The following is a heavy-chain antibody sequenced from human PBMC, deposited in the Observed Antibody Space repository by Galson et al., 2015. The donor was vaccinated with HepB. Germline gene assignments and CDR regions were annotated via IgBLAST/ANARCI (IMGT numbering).Heavy chain of an antibody. Sequence: SETLSLTCIVSGDSINNYYWSWLRQSPGKGLEWIGYIYYSGSTKYNPSFTSRVTISVDTSKNQFSLRLNSVTPADTAIYYCARTPPRGGPDSRGPGTHVTASS. CDR1: GDSINNYY. J-gene: IGHJ1*01. V-gene: IGHV4-59*01. CDR3: ARTPPRGGPDS. D-gene: IGHD4-23*01. CDR2: IYYSGST.